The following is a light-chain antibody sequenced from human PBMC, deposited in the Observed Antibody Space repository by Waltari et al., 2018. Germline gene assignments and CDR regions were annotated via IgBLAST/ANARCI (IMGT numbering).Light chain of an antibody. CDR3: QTWDTGIRV. CDR1: SGHATYA. J-gene: IGLJ2*01. V-gene: IGLV4-69*01. Sequence: QPVLSQSPSASASLGASVKLTCTLTSGHATYAIAWHQQQQGKAPQYLMRLNNNGSHTKGDGIPDRFSGSSSGPERYLTISNLRSEDEADYYCQTWDTGIRVFGGGTRLTVL. CDR2: LNNNGSH.